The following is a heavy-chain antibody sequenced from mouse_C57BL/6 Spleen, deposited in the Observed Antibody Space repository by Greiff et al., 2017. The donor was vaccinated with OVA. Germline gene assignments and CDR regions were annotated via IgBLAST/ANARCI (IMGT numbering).Heavy chain of an antibody. Sequence: EVQLQHSGPELVKPGASVKMSCKASGYTFTDYNMHWVKQSHGKSLEWIGYINPNNGGTSYNQKFKGKATLTVNKSSSTAYMELRSLTSEDSAVYYCASQRGQRYFDYWGQGTTLTVSS. V-gene: IGHV1-22*01. J-gene: IGHJ2*01. CDR3: ASQRGQRYFDY. D-gene: IGHD3-3*01. CDR2: INPNNGGT. CDR1: GYTFTDYN.